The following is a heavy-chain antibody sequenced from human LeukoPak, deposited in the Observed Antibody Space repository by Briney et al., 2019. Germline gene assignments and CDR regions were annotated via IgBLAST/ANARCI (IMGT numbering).Heavy chain of an antibody. D-gene: IGHD2-15*01. CDR3: ARAGYCSGGSCYGGMNY. CDR1: GGSISSYY. V-gene: IGHV4-59*01. Sequence: SETLSLTCSVSGGSISSYYWSWIRQSPGKGLEWIGYIYYTGSTNYNPSLESRVTISIDTSKKQLSLKLRSVTAADPAVYYCARAGYCSGGSCYGGMNYWGQGTLVTVSS. CDR2: IYYTGST. J-gene: IGHJ4*02.